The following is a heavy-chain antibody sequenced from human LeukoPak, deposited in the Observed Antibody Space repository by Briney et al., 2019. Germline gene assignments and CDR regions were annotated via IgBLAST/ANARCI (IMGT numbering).Heavy chain of an antibody. CDR3: ARVDLRAAYFDY. CDR2: FYYSGRS. Sequence: SETLSLTCTVSGGSIFSSYWSWIRQPPGKGLEWIGYFYYSGRSNYNPFLKSRVTISLDTAKNQFSLKLSSVTAADTAAYYCARVDLRAAYFDYWGQGTLVTVSS. J-gene: IGHJ4*02. CDR1: GGSIFSSY. V-gene: IGHV4-59*12. D-gene: IGHD2-15*01.